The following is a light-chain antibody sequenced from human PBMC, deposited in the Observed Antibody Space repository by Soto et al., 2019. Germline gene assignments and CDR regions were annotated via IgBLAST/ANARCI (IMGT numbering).Light chain of an antibody. CDR2: DVI. CDR3: SSYSSIGTLYV. CDR1: SSDVGGYNY. Sequence: QSVLAKPASVSWSLGQSITMSCSGTSSDVGGYNYISWYQQAPGKAPKLLIYDVINRPSGVSHRFSGSKSGNTASLTISGLQAEDEADYYCSSYSSIGTLYVFGGGTKVTVL. J-gene: IGLJ1*01. V-gene: IGLV2-14*01.